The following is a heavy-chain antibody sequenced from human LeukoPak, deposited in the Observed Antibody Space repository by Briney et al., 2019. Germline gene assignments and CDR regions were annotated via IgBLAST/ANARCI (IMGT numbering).Heavy chain of an antibody. Sequence: GGSLRLSCAASGFTFSNYEMNWVRQAPGKGLEWVSYISSSGDTIYYADSVKGRYTISRDNAKNSLYLQMNSLRAEDTAVYYCARVLPYFDYWGQGTLVTVSS. J-gene: IGHJ4*02. CDR3: ARVLPYFDY. CDR1: GFTFSNYE. CDR2: ISSSGDTI. V-gene: IGHV3-48*03.